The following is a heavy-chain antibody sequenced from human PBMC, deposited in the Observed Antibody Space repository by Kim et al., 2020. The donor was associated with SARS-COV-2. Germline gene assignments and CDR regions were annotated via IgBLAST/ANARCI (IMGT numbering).Heavy chain of an antibody. CDR1: GFTFSSYW. CDR3: ARDNWLAYCGGDCPSGAFDI. Sequence: GGSLRLSCAASGFTFSSYWMSWVRQAPGKGLEWVANIKQDGSEKYYVDSVKGRFTISRDNAKNSLYLQMNSLRAEDTAVYYCARDNWLAYCGGDCPSGAFDIWGQGTMVTVSS. D-gene: IGHD2-21*02. CDR2: IKQDGSEK. V-gene: IGHV3-7*03. J-gene: IGHJ3*02.